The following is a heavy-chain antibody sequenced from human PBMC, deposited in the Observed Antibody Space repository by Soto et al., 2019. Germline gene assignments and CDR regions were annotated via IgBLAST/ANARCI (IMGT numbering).Heavy chain of an antibody. J-gene: IGHJ4*02. CDR1: GFTVSSNY. V-gene: IGHV3-66*01. D-gene: IGHD6-6*01. CDR3: ARDTYGSSSLHFDY. CDR2: IYSGGST. Sequence: GGSLRLSCAASGFTVSSNYMSWVRQAPGKGLEWVSVIYSGGSTYYADSVKGRFTISRDNSKNTLYLQMNSLRAEDTAVYYCARDTYGSSSLHFDYWGQGTLVTVSS.